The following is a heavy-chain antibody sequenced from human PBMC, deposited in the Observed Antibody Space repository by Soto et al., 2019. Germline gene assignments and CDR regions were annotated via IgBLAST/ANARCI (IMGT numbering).Heavy chain of an antibody. CDR1: GYTFTSYA. Sequence: GASVKVSCKASGYTFTSYAMHWVRQAPGQRLEWMGWINAGNGNTKYSQKLQGRVTITRDTSASTAYMELSSLRSEDTAVYYCARVGAAAKHYFDYWGQGALVTVSS. CDR2: INAGNGNT. V-gene: IGHV1-3*01. J-gene: IGHJ4*02. CDR3: ARVGAAAKHYFDY. D-gene: IGHD6-13*01.